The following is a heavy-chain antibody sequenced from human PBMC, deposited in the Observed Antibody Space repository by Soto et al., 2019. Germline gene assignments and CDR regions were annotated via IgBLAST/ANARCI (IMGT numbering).Heavy chain of an antibody. Sequence: QVQLQESGPGLVKPSGTLSLTCAVSGASISDNWWSWVRQPPGKGLEWIGVIYHSGTTTYNPSLKSRVIISVDKSASQISLTLNSVTAADTAIYYCARHVAVPRTRGFDYWGQGTPVTVSS. CDR2: IYHSGTT. CDR3: ARHVAVPRTRGFDY. J-gene: IGHJ4*02. CDR1: GASISDNW. V-gene: IGHV4-4*02. D-gene: IGHD2-15*01.